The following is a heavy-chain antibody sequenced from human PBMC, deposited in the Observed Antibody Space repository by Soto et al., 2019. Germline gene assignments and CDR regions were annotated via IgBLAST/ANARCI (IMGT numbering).Heavy chain of an antibody. CDR2: IYYSGST. J-gene: IGHJ6*03. D-gene: IGHD2-15*01. CDR3: ARGVLAPGGSCYTSCGYYYYMDV. CDR1: GGSISSYY. V-gene: IGHV4-59*01. Sequence: QVQLQESGPGLVKPSETLSLTCTVSGGSISSYYWSLIRLPPGKGLEWIGYIYYSGSTKYNPSLKTSVTISVDTSKNQFFLALSSVPAADTAVYDCARGVLAPGGSCYTSCGYYYYMDVCGQGTTVTVSS.